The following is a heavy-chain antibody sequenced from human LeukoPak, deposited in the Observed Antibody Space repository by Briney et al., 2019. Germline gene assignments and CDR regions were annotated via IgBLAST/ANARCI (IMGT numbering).Heavy chain of an antibody. CDR3: ARSLGTYDFWGTFDY. CDR1: GYTFTSYY. J-gene: IGHJ4*02. CDR2: INLSGGST. V-gene: IGHV1-46*01. D-gene: IGHD3-3*01. Sequence: GASVKVSCKASGYTFTSYYMHWVRQAPGQGLEWMGIINLSGGSTSYAQKFQGRVTMTRDMSTSTVYMELSSLRSEDTAVYYCARSLGTYDFWGTFDYWGQGTLVTVSS.